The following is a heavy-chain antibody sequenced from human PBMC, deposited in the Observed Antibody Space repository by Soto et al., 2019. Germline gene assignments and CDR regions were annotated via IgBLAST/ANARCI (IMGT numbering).Heavy chain of an antibody. CDR3: AKGRYSSSWGTPTYYYYGMDV. CDR1: GFTFSSYG. J-gene: IGHJ6*02. CDR2: ISYDGSNK. D-gene: IGHD6-13*01. V-gene: IGHV3-30*18. Sequence: PGGSLRLSCAASGFTFSSYGIHWVRQAPGKGLEWVAVISYDGSNKYYADSVKGRFTISRDNSKNTLYLQMNSLRAEGTAVYYCAKGRYSSSWGTPTYYYYGMDVWGQGTTVTVSS.